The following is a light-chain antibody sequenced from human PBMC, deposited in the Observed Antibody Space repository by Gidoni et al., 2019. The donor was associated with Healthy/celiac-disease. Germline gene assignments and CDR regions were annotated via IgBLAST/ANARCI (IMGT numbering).Light chain of an antibody. CDR1: QSVLYSSNNKRY. CDR3: QQYYSTPYS. Sequence: DIVMTQSPDSLAVSLGERATINCKSSQSVLYSSNNKRYLAWYQQKPGQPPKLVICWASTRESGVPDRLSGSGSGTDFTLTISSLQAEDVAVYYCQQYYSTPYSFGQGTKLEIK. J-gene: IGKJ2*03. CDR2: WAS. V-gene: IGKV4-1*01.